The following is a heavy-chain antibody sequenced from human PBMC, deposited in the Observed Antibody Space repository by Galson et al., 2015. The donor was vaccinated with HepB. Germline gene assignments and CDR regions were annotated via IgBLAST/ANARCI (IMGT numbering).Heavy chain of an antibody. CDR2: IDYSSST. J-gene: IGHJ5*02. D-gene: IGHD1-20*01. V-gene: IGHV4-59*01. CDR3: ARDNFAQFDP. Sequence: SETLSLTCTVSGGSISSYYWNWIRQSPGKGLEWIGYIDYSSSTTYNPSLRSRVTISVDTSKNQFSLKLSSVTAADTAVYYCARDNFAQFDPWGQGTLVIVSS. CDR1: GGSISSYY.